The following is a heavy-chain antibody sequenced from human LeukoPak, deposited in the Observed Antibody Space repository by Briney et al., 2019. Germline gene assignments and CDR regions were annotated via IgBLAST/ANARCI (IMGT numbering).Heavy chain of an antibody. J-gene: IGHJ4*02. D-gene: IGHD6-13*01. V-gene: IGHV5-51*01. Sequence: SGESLKISCKGSGYSFTSYWIGWVRQMPGKGLEWMGIIYPGDSDTRYSPSFQGQVTISADKSISTAYLQWSSLKASDTAMYYCARLATKPGIAAAGYYSDYWGQGTLVTVSS. CDR3: ARLATKPGIAAAGYYSDY. CDR2: IYPGDSDT. CDR1: GYSFTSYW.